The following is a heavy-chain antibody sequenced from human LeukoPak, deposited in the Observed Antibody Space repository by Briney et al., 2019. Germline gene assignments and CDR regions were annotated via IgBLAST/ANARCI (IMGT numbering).Heavy chain of an antibody. CDR3: ARRIEYSSSFGDY. V-gene: IGHV1-2*02. CDR2: INPNSGGT. D-gene: IGHD6-6*01. CDR1: GYTFTGYY. J-gene: IGHJ4*02. Sequence: ASVKVSCKASGYTFTGYYMHWVRQAPGQGLEWMGWINPNSGGTNYAQKFQGRVTMTRDTSISTAYVELSRLRSDDTAVYYCARRIEYSSSFGDYWGQGTLVTVSS.